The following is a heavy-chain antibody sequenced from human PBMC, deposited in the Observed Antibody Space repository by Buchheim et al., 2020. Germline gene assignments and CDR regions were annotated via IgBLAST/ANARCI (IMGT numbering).Heavy chain of an antibody. D-gene: IGHD3-22*01. CDR3: TTGFVYESSANS. CDR2: IRSKSDGGTT. V-gene: IGHV3-15*01. Sequence: DVQLVESGGGLVKPGGSLRLSCAASGFTFNNAWMSWVRQAPGKGLEWVGHIRSKSDGGTTDYAAPVKGRFTISRDDSNNTLYLQMNSLKTEDTATYHCTTGFVYESSANSWGQGTL. CDR1: GFTFNNAW. J-gene: IGHJ4*01.